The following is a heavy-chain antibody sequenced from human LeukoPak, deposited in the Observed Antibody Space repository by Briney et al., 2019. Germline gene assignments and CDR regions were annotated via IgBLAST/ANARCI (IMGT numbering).Heavy chain of an antibody. CDR3: AKSVYGANYYYYYGMDV. J-gene: IGHJ6*02. D-gene: IGHD5/OR15-5a*01. Sequence: GGSLRLSCAASGFTFSSYAMSWVRQAPGKRLEWVSAISGGGGSTYYADSVKGRFTISRDNSKNTLFLQMNSLIAEDTAVYYCAKSVYGANYYYYYGMDVWGQGTTVTVSS. V-gene: IGHV3-23*01. CDR1: GFTFSSYA. CDR2: ISGGGGST.